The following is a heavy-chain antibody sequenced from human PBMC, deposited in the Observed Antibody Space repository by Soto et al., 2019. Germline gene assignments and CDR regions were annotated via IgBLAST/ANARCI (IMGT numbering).Heavy chain of an antibody. V-gene: IGHV4-61*01. CDR1: GGSFKSGSYH. CDR2: VYHTGRT. CDR3: ARDVAFFDS. J-gene: IGHJ4*02. Sequence: QVLLQESGPEVVKPSETLSITCTVSGGSFKSGSYHWSWIRQPPGKGLEWIGYVYHTGRTTYNPSLKGRVSIYMDTPKSQFSLDLDSVTAADSAAYFCARDVAFFDSWGQGTLVTVSS.